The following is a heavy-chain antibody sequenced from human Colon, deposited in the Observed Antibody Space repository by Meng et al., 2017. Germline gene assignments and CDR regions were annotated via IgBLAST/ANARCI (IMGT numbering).Heavy chain of an antibody. J-gene: IGHJ4*02. CDR3: TTWYGEY. D-gene: IGHD3-10*01. V-gene: IGHV6-1*01. Sequence: QLQLQQSGPGLVKPSQTLSLTCAIPGDSVSSNRALWHWVRQSPSRGLEWLGQTYYRSEWQNHYGVSVKSRITINADTSRNHFSLHLNSVTPEDTAVYYCTTWYGEYWGQGTLVTVSS. CDR2: TYYRSEWQN. CDR1: GDSVSSNRAL.